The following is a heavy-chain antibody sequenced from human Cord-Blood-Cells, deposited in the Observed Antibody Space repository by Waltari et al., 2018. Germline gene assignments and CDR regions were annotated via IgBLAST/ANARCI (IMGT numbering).Heavy chain of an antibody. CDR1: GGSISRSTW. V-gene: IGHV4-4*02. D-gene: IGHD3-22*01. CDR2: IYHSGST. Sequence: QVQLQESGPGLVKPSGTLSLTCAVSGGSISRSTWRSWVRQPPGKGLEWIGEIYHSGSTNYNPSLKSRVTISVDKSKNQFSLKLSSVTAADTAVYYCARDLGGGYYYFDYWGQGTLVTVSS. CDR3: ARDLGGGYYYFDY. J-gene: IGHJ4*02.